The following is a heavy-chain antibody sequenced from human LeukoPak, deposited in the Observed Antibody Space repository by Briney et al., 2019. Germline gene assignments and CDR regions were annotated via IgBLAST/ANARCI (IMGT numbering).Heavy chain of an antibody. J-gene: IGHJ4*02. Sequence: GGSLRLSCAASGFTFSSYWMHWVRQAPGKGLVWVSRINSDGSSTSYADSVKGRFTISRDNSKNTLYLQMNSLRAEDTAVYYCARVGYDFWSGHKTMYYFDYWGQGTLVTVSS. CDR1: GFTFSSYW. CDR2: INSDGSST. D-gene: IGHD3-3*01. V-gene: IGHV3-74*01. CDR3: ARVGYDFWSGHKTMYYFDY.